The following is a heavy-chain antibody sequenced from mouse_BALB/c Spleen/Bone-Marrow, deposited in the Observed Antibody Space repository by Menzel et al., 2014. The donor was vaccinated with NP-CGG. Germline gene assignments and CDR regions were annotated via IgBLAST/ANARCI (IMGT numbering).Heavy chain of an antibody. CDR3: AIYDYDVRYFDV. J-gene: IGHJ1*01. CDR2: INPSSGYT. Sequence: QVQLQQSGVELARPGASVKMSCKASGYTFTSYTMHWVKPRPGQGLEWIGYINPSSGYTNYNQKFKDKATLTADKSSSTAYMQLSSLTSEDSAVYYCAIYDYDVRYFDVWGAGTTVTVSS. D-gene: IGHD2-4*01. CDR1: GYTFTSYT. V-gene: IGHV1-4*01.